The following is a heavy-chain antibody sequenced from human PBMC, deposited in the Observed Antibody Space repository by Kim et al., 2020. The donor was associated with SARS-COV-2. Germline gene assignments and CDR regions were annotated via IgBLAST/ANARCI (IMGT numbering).Heavy chain of an antibody. V-gene: IGHV4-59*01. CDR2: T. CDR3: ARVRGDHYFDY. Sequence: TSYNPSLKSRVTISVDTSKNQFSLKLSSGTAADTAVYYCARVRGDHYFDYWGQGTLVTVSS. J-gene: IGHJ4*02.